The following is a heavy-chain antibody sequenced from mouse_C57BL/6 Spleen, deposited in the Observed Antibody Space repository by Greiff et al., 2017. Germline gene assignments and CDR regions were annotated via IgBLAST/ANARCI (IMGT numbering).Heavy chain of an antibody. CDR1: GYTFTSYT. J-gene: IGHJ4*01. CDR2: INPSSGYT. D-gene: IGHD3-3*01. V-gene: IGHV1-4*01. Sequence: VQLQQSGAELARPGASVKMSCKASGYTFTSYTMHWVKQRPGQGLEWIGYINPSSGYTKYNQKFKDKATLTADKSSSTAYMQLSSLTSEDSAVYYCASGRAYAMDYWGQGTSVTVSS. CDR3: ASGRAYAMDY.